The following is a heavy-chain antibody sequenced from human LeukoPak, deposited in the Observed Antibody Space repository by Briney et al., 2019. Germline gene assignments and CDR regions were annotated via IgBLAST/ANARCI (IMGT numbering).Heavy chain of an antibody. Sequence: ETSVKVSCKASGGTFSSYSISWVRQAPGQGLEWMGGIVPIFGTANYAQKFQGRVTITADKSTSTAYMELSSLRSEDTAMYYCARDRIAVTGRKYYYYMDVWGKGTTVTVSS. D-gene: IGHD6-19*01. J-gene: IGHJ6*03. CDR2: IVPIFGTA. CDR1: GGTFSSYS. CDR3: ARDRIAVTGRKYYYYMDV. V-gene: IGHV1-69*06.